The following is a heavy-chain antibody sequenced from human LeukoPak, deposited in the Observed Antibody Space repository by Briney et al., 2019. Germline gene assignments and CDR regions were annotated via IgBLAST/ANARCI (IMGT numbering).Heavy chain of an antibody. CDR1: GYTFNTYD. V-gene: IGHV1-8*01. D-gene: IGHD2-21*02. CDR3: ARSGRVDCGGDCYFSDY. CDR2: MNPNSGNT. Sequence: ASVTVSCKASGYTFNTYDINWVRQAAGQGLEWMGWMNPNSGNTGYAQKFQGRVTMTWNASTTTAYMGLTSLRSEDTAVYYCARSGRVDCGGDCYFSDYWGQGTLVTVSS. J-gene: IGHJ4*02.